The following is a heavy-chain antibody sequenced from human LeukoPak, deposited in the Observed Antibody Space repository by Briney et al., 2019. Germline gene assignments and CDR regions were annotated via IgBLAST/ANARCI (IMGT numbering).Heavy chain of an antibody. CDR2: ISWNSGSI. V-gene: IGHV3-9*01. J-gene: IGHJ4*02. CDR3: AKGPARIMAMILVALDY. CDR1: GFTFADYA. Sequence: PGRSLRLSCAASGFTFADYAMHWVRQAPGKGLEWVSGISWNSGSIGYADSVKGRFTISRDNAKNSLYLQMNSLRAEDTALYYCAKGPARIMAMILVALDYWGQGTLVTVSS. D-gene: IGHD3-22*01.